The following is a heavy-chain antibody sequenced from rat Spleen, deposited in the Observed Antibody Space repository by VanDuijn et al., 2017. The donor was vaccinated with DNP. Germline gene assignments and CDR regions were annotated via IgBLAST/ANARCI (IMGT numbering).Heavy chain of an antibody. J-gene: IGHJ2*01. CDR1: GFTFSDYY. V-gene: IGHV5-20*01. CDR2: IRYDGSRT. Sequence: EVKLVESGGGLVQPGRSLKLSCAASGFTFSDYYMAWVRQAPTKGLEWVATIRYDGSRTYYRDSVKGRFTISRDNAKSTLYLQVDSLRSEDTATYYCTTFITTGWGQGVMVTVSS. CDR3: TTFITTG. D-gene: IGHD1-1*01.